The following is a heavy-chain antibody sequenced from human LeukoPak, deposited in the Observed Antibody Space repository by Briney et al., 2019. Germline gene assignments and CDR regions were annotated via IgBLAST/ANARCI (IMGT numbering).Heavy chain of an antibody. CDR3: ARSYDILTGYSNYYMDV. Sequence: GGSLRLSCAASGFSVSSNYMSWVRQAPGKGLEWVSLIYSGGSTYYADSVKGRFTISRDNAKNTLYLQMNSLRAEDTAVYYCARSYDILTGYSNYYMDVWGKGTTVTVPS. J-gene: IGHJ6*03. D-gene: IGHD3-9*01. V-gene: IGHV3-66*01. CDR1: GFSVSSNY. CDR2: IYSGGST.